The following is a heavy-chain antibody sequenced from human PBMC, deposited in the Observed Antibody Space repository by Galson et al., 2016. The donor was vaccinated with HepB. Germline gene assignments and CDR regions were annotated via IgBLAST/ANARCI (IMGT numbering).Heavy chain of an antibody. Sequence: SLRLSCAASGFTFYNYAMSWVRQAPGKGLEWVSSISGSGGSTYYADSVKGRFTISRDNSKNTLYLHMSSLSAEDTAVYYCAKGAHGNLFYFDYWGQGTLVTVSS. D-gene: IGHD1-26*01. CDR1: GFTFYNYA. CDR2: ISGSGGST. J-gene: IGHJ4*02. CDR3: AKGAHGNLFYFDY. V-gene: IGHV3-23*01.